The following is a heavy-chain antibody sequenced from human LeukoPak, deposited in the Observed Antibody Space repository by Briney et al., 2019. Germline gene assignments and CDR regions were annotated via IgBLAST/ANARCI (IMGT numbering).Heavy chain of an antibody. CDR1: GFTFSDYS. D-gene: IGHD6-13*01. J-gene: IGHJ6*02. CDR2: ISSSSSTI. CDR3: ASNRDHSSSWLSSYYYGMDV. V-gene: IGHV3-48*04. Sequence: GGSLRLSCAASGFTFSDYSMNWVRQAPGKGLEWVSYISSSSSTIYYADSVKGRFTISRDNAKNSLHLQMNSLRAEDTAVYYCASNRDHSSSWLSSYYYGMDVWGQGTTVTVSS.